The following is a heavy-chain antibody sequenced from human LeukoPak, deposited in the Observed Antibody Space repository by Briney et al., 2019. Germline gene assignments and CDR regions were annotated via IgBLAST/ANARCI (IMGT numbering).Heavy chain of an antibody. V-gene: IGHV4-39*07. D-gene: IGHD3-16*01. CDR2: IYYSGST. CDR3: ARDGGLIYYYYYMDV. CDR1: GGSISSSSYY. Sequence: SETLSLTCTVSGGSISSSSYYWGWIRQPPGKGLEWIGSIYYSGSTYYNPSLKSRVTISVDTSKNQFSLKLSSVTAADTAVYYCARDGGLIYYYYYMDVWGQGTLVTVSS. J-gene: IGHJ6*03.